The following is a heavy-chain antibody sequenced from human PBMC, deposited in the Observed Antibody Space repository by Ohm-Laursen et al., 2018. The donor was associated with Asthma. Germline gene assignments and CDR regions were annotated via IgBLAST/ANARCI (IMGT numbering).Heavy chain of an antibody. Sequence: SSVKGSCNASGGTFSSYAINWVRQAPGQGLEWVGAIIPIFDIPNYAEKFQGRVTITADKSTSTAYMELSSLGSEDTAVYYCARDHSSGYSFSFDYWGQGTLVTVSS. CDR3: ARDHSSGYSFSFDY. J-gene: IGHJ4*02. D-gene: IGHD3-22*01. CDR2: IIPIFDIP. CDR1: GGTFSSYA. V-gene: IGHV1-69*17.